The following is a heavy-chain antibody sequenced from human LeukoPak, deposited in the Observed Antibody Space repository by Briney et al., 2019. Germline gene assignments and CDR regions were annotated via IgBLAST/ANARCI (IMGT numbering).Heavy chain of an antibody. CDR2: ISAYNGNT. J-gene: IGHJ4*02. D-gene: IGHD1-26*01. CDR1: GYTFTSYG. Sequence: ASVKVSCKASGYTFTSYGISWVRQAPGQGLEWMGWISAYNGNTNYAQKFQGRVTMTRDTSTSTVYMELSSLRSEDTAVYYCARVIVGATSGRNYFDYWGQGTLVTVSS. V-gene: IGHV1-18*01. CDR3: ARVIVGATSGRNYFDY.